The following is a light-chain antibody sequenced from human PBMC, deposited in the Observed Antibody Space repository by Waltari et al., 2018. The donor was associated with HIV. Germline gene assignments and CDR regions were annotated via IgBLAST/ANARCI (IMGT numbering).Light chain of an antibody. CDR3: YSTDNSGHHRV. Sequence: SYELTQPPSVAVSPGQTARITCTGDALPKKYASWYQQKSGQAPVLVMYEDSKRPSGFPERFSRSSSGTTATLTISGAQVEDEADYYCYSTDNSGHHRVFGTGTKLTVL. V-gene: IGLV3-10*01. J-gene: IGLJ2*01. CDR2: EDS. CDR1: ALPKKY.